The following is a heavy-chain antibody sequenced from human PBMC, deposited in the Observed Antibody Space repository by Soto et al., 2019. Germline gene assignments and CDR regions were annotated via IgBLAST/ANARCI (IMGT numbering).Heavy chain of an antibody. CDR2: INAGNGYT. V-gene: IGHV1-3*01. CDR3: ARVRCSSTSCYSRWFGP. J-gene: IGHJ5*02. D-gene: IGHD2-2*02. CDR1: GYTFTSYA. Sequence: QVQLVQSGAEVKKPGASVKVSCKASGYTFTSYAMHWVRQAPGQRLEWMGWINAGNGYTKYSQKFQGRVTITRDTSASTAYMELSSLRSEDTAVYYCARVRCSSTSCYSRWFGPWGQGTLVTVSS.